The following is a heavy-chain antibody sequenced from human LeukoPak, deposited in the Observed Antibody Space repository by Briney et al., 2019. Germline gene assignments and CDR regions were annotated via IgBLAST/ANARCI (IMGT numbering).Heavy chain of an antibody. Sequence: PGGSLRLSCAASGFTFSSYGMSWVHQAPGKGLEWVSAISGSGGSTYYADSVRGRFTISRDNSKNTLYLQMNSLRAEDTAVYYCAKGYYDFWSGHDRFDPWGQGTLVTVSS. CDR2: ISGSGGST. V-gene: IGHV3-23*01. J-gene: IGHJ5*02. CDR1: GFTFSSYG. D-gene: IGHD3-3*01. CDR3: AKGYYDFWSGHDRFDP.